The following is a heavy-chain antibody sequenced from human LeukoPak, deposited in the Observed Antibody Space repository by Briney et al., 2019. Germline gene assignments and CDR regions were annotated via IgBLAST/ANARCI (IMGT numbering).Heavy chain of an antibody. V-gene: IGHV4-38-2*02. J-gene: IGHJ6*04. CDR3: ARASGSYGSGSYYYSGMDV. CDR1: GGSISSYY. D-gene: IGHD3-10*01. CDR2: IFHSGST. Sequence: SETLSLTCTVSGGSISSYYWSWIRQPPGRGLEWIGSIFHSGSTYYNPSLKSRVTISVDTSKNQFSLKLSSVTAADTALYYCARASGSYGSGSYYYSGMDVWGKGTTVTVSS.